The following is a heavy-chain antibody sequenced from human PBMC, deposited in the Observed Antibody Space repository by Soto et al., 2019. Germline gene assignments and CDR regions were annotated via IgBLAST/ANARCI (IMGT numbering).Heavy chain of an antibody. V-gene: IGHV4-30-4*01. CDR3: ARYGRKWNYYYFGMDV. CDR1: GGSISSDDYY. D-gene: IGHD1-26*01. Sequence: NPSETLSLTCTVSGGSISSDDYYWSWVRQPPGKGLEWIGYIYYSGSTYYNPSLKSRVSISVDTSKNQFSLKLRSVTAADTAVYYCARYGRKWNYYYFGMDVWGQGTTVTVSS. J-gene: IGHJ6*02. CDR2: IYYSGST.